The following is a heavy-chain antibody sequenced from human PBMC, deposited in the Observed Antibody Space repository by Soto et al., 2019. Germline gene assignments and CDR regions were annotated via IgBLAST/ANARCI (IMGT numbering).Heavy chain of an antibody. CDR3: ARWRYGDY. D-gene: IGHD1-1*01. V-gene: IGHV1-18*01. CDR2: ISAHNGNT. CDR1: GYAFTTYG. J-gene: IGHJ4*02. Sequence: QVHLVQSGAEVKKPGASVKVSCKGSGYAFTTYGITWVRQATGQGLEWMGWISAHNGNTNYAQKLQGRVTVTRDTSTSTASMELRSLRSDDTAVYYCARWRYGDYWGQGALVTVSS.